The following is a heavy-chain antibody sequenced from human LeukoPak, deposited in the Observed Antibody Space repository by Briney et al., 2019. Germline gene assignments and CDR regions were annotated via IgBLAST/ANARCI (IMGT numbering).Heavy chain of an antibody. D-gene: IGHD1-26*01. CDR2: ISGSGGST. Sequence: GEPLRLSCAASGFTFSSYAMSWVRQAPGKGLEWVSAISGSGGSTYYADSVKGRFTISRDNSKNTLYLQMNSLRAEDTAVYYCAKDDPSGSYPPWGQGTLVTVSS. J-gene: IGHJ5*02. V-gene: IGHV3-23*01. CDR1: GFTFSSYA. CDR3: AKDDPSGSYPP.